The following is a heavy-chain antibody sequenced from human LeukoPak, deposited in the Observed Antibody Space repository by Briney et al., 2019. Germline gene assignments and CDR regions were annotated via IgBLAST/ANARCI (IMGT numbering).Heavy chain of an antibody. CDR2: ISSSGSFI. D-gene: IGHD4-11*01. V-gene: IGHV3-21*01. CDR3: ARNDYPKSYWYFDL. CDR1: GFTFSSYS. J-gene: IGHJ2*01. Sequence: GGALRLSCATSGFTFSSYSVNWVRQAPGKGLEWVSAISSSGSFIFYADSVKGRFTISRDNAKNSVYLQMNSLRAEDTAVYYCARNDYPKSYWYFDLWGRGTLVTVSS.